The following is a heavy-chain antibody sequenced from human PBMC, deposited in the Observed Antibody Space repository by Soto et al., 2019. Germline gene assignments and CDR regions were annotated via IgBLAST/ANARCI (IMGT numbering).Heavy chain of an antibody. J-gene: IGHJ6*03. CDR3: AREWAHYSSYMDV. CDR1: GGSISSGGYY. V-gene: IGHV4-31*03. D-gene: IGHD4-4*01. Sequence: PSETLSLTCTVSGGSISSGGYYWSWIRQHPGKGLEWIGYIYYSGSTYYNPSLKSRVTISVDTSKNQFSLKLSSVTAADTAVYYCAREWAHYSSYMDVWGKGTTVTVSS. CDR2: IYYSGST.